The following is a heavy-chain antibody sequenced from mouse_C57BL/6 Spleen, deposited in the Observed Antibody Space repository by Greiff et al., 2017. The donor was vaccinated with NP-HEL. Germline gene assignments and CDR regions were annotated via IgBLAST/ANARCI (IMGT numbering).Heavy chain of an antibody. J-gene: IGHJ1*03. CDR2: INPNNGGT. V-gene: IGHV1-18*01. CDR1: GYTFTDYN. CDR3: ARGAGPYWYFDV. Sequence: VQLQQSGPELVKPGASVKIPCKASGYTFTDYNMDWVKQSHGKSLEWIGDINPNNGGTIYNQKFKGKATLTVDKSSSTAYMELRSLTSEDTAVYYCARGAGPYWYFDVWGTGTTVTVSS.